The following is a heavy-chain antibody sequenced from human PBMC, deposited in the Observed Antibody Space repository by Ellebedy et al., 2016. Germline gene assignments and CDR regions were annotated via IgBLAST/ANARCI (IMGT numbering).Heavy chain of an antibody. CDR1: GFTFSSYA. V-gene: IGHV3-23*01. J-gene: IGHJ4*02. CDR3: AAGGSGYVLDY. D-gene: IGHD5-12*01. Sequence: GGSLRLSXAASGFTFSSYAMSWVRQAPGKGLEWVSAISGSGGSTYYADSVKGRFTISRDNSKNTLYLQMNSLRTEDTAVYYCAAGGSGYVLDYWGQGTLVTVSS. CDR2: ISGSGGST.